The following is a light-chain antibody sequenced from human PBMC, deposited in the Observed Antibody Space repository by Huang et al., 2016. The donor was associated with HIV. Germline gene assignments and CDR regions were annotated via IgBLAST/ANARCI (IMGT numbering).Light chain of an antibody. Sequence: EIVLTQSPATLSLSPGERATLSCRASQSVDSYLAWYQQKPGQAPRRLIYDASTRATGMPARFSGSGSGTDFTLTISSLEPEDFAVYYCQQRDNWPRFGGGTKVEIK. V-gene: IGKV3-11*01. CDR2: DAS. CDR1: QSVDSY. J-gene: IGKJ4*01. CDR3: QQRDNWPR.